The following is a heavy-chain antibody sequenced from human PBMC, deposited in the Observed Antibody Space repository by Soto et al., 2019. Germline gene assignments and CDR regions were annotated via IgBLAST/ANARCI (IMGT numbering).Heavy chain of an antibody. V-gene: IGHV4-39*01. CDR2: INYRGTT. Sequence: PSETLSLTCTVSGGSISSSSYFWAWVRQSPAKGLEWIGSINYRGTTYYIASLKSRVTISIDTSKNQFSLRLNSVTAADTAVYYCARLDSSGYCFDYWGQGTPVTVSS. J-gene: IGHJ4*02. CDR3: ARLDSSGYCFDY. CDR1: GGSISSSSYF. D-gene: IGHD3-22*01.